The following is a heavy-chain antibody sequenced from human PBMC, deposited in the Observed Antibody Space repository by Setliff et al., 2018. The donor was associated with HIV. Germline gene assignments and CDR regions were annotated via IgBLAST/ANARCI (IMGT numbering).Heavy chain of an antibody. J-gene: IGHJ6*03. CDR3: ARPIRGTHYSYMDV. Sequence: PGGSLRLSCTASGFTFSGFAMNWVRQAPGKGLEWVSYISSSGTTMHYADSVRGRFTISRDNAKNSLYLQMNSLRAEDTALYYCARPIRGTHYSYMDVWGKGTTVTVSS. CDR1: GFTFSGFA. V-gene: IGHV3-48*04. D-gene: IGHD3-16*01. CDR2: ISSSGTTM.